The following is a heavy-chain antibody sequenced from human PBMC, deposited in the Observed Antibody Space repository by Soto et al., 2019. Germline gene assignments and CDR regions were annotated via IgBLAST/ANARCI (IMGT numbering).Heavy chain of an antibody. J-gene: IGHJ3*02. CDR1: GGSISSYY. CDR2: IYHSGST. V-gene: IGHV4-38-2*02. D-gene: IGHD7-27*01. CDR3: ARQSKWGAFDI. Sequence: PSETLSLTCTVSGGSISSYYWGWIRQPPGKGLEWIGSIYHSGSTYYNPSLKSRVTISVDTSRNQFSLKLSSVTAADTAVYYCARQSKWGAFDIWGQGTMVTVSS.